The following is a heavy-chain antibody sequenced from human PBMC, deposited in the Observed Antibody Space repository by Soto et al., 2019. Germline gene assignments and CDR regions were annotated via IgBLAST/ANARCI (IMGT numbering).Heavy chain of an antibody. CDR2: IYPGDSDT. CDR3: ARGSVVVVAAIDY. J-gene: IGHJ4*02. Sequence: GESLKISCKGSGYSVTRYWMGWVRQMPGKGLEWMGIIYPGDSDTRYSPSFQGQVTISADKSISTAYLQWSSLKASDTAMYYCARGSVVVVAAIDYWGQGTLVTVSS. D-gene: IGHD2-15*01. V-gene: IGHV5-51*01. CDR1: GYSVTRYW.